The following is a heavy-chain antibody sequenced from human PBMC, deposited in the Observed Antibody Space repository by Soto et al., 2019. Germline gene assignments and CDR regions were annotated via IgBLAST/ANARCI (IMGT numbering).Heavy chain of an antibody. D-gene: IGHD6-13*01. V-gene: IGHV3-30*18. CDR2: ISYDGNNK. J-gene: IGHJ4*02. Sequence: QVQLVESGGGVVQPGKSLRLSCAASGFTFSSYGMHWVRQAPGKGLEWVEVISYDGNNKYYADSVKGRFTISRGNSKNTLFLQMNSLRAEDTAIYYCAKDATWYSSSWYFDYWGQGTLVTVSS. CDR3: AKDATWYSSSWYFDY. CDR1: GFTFSSYG.